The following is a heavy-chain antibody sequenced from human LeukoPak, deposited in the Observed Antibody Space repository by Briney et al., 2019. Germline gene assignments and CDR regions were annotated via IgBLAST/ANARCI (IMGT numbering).Heavy chain of an antibody. CDR1: GYTFTGQF. CDR2: INPNSGGT. Sequence: GASVKVSCKASGYTFTGQFLHWVRQAPGQGLEWMGWINPNSGGTNYAQKFQGRVTMTRDTSFSTAYMELSRLRSDDTAIYYCAREISGYSDYWGQGTLVTVSS. CDR3: AREISGYSDY. D-gene: IGHD3-22*01. J-gene: IGHJ4*02. V-gene: IGHV1-2*02.